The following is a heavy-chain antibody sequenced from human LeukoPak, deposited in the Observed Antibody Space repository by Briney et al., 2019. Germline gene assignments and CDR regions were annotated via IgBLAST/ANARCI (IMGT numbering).Heavy chain of an antibody. Sequence: GGSLRLSCAASGFTFSSYAMSWVRQAPGKGLEWVSAISGSGGSTYYADSVKGRFTISRDNSKSTLYLQMNSLRAEDTAVYYCAKDRWEYSSSPFDYWGQGTLVTVSS. V-gene: IGHV3-23*01. D-gene: IGHD6-6*01. CDR2: ISGSGGST. CDR3: AKDRWEYSSSPFDY. CDR1: GFTFSSYA. J-gene: IGHJ4*02.